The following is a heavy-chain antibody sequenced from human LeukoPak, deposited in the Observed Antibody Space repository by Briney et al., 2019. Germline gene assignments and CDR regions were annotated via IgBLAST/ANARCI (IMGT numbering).Heavy chain of an antibody. D-gene: IGHD2-2*01. V-gene: IGHV1-69*13. CDR2: IIPIFGTA. Sequence: GASVKVSCEASGGTFSSYAINWVRQAPGQGLEWMGGIIPIFGTANYAQKFQDRVTITADESTSTAYMELSSLRSEDTAIYYCASRLYCSNTRCRNFPFAYWGQGALVTVSS. CDR3: ASRLYCSNTRCRNFPFAY. J-gene: IGHJ4*02. CDR1: GGTFSSYA.